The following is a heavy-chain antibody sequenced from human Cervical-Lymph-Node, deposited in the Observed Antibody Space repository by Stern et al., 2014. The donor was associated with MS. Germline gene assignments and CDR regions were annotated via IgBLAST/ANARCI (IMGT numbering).Heavy chain of an antibody. Sequence: EVQLEESGGGLVQPGGSLRLSWAASGFTFSYYSMNWVRQAPGKGLERMSYISRSRSTIHYADSVKGRFTISRDNAKNSLYLQMNSLRDEDTAVYYCARANYDFWSGNSSFQRYYYGMDVWGQGTTVTVSS. CDR1: GFTFSYYS. CDR2: ISRSRSTI. V-gene: IGHV3-48*02. CDR3: ARANYDFWSGNSSFQRYYYGMDV. D-gene: IGHD3-3*01. J-gene: IGHJ6*02.